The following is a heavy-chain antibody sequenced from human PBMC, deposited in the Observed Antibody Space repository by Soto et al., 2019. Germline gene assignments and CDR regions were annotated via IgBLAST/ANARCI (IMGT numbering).Heavy chain of an antibody. J-gene: IGHJ6*02. CDR3: AKDRHIIVVVTATLYVLDV. D-gene: IGHD2-21*02. V-gene: IGHV3-23*01. Sequence: GGSLRLSCAASGFTFSSYAMSWVRQAPGKGLEWVSAISGSGGSTYYADSVKGRFTISRDNSKNTLYLQMNSLRAEDTAVYYCAKDRHIIVVVTATLYVLDVWGQGTTVTVS. CDR2: ISGSGGST. CDR1: GFTFSSYA.